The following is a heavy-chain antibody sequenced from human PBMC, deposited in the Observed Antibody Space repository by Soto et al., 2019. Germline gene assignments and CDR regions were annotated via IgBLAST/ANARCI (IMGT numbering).Heavy chain of an antibody. Sequence: SETRRVTCTVSGGSMSSISYYWGWIRQPPGKGLEWLGSIYYSGSTYYNPSLKSRVTISVDTSKNQFSLKLSSVTAADTAVYYSARHPDGPGSYEDWGQLTLVTV. CDR1: GGSMSSISYY. D-gene: IGHD3-3*01. J-gene: IGHJ4*02. V-gene: IGHV4-39*01. CDR3: ARHPDGPGSYED. CDR2: IYYSGST.